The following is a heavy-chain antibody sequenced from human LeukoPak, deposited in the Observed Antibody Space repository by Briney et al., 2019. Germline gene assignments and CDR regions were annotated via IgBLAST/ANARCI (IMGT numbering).Heavy chain of an antibody. J-gene: IGHJ3*02. V-gene: IGHV5-51*01. CDR3: ARSGGNYYSI. CDR2: IYPGDSDT. CDR1: GYSFTSYW. Sequence: GESLRISCKGSGYSFTSYWIGWVRQMPGKGLEWMGIIYPGDSDTIYSPSFQGQVTISADKSTSTANLQWSSLEASDTAMYYCARSGGNYYSIWGQGTMVTVSS. D-gene: IGHD1-26*01.